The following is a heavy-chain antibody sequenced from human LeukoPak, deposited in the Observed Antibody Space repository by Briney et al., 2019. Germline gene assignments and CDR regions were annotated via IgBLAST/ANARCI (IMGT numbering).Heavy chain of an antibody. D-gene: IGHD3-10*01. CDR2: IYHSGST. Sequence: KPSETLSLTCAVSGYSISSGYYWGWIRQPPGKGLEWIGSIYHSGSTYYNPSLKSRVTISVDTSKNQFSLKLSSVTAADTAVYYCAGHRPRVRGVIPDAFDIWGQGTMVTVSS. CDR3: AGHRPRVRGVIPDAFDI. J-gene: IGHJ3*02. V-gene: IGHV4-38-2*01. CDR1: GYSISSGYY.